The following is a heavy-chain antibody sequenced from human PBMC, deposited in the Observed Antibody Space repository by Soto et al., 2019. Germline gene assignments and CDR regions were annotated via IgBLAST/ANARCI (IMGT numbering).Heavy chain of an antibody. Sequence: GASVKVSCKASGYTFTSYGISWVRQAPGQGLEWMGWISAYNGNTNYAQKLQGRVTMTTDTSTSTVYMELSSLRADDTAVYHCASQDFPDSGDYNPTAEYYYYMDVWGKGTTVTVSS. V-gene: IGHV1-18*01. D-gene: IGHD4-17*01. CDR2: ISAYNGNT. J-gene: IGHJ6*03. CDR1: GYTFTSYG. CDR3: ASQDFPDSGDYNPTAEYYYYMDV.